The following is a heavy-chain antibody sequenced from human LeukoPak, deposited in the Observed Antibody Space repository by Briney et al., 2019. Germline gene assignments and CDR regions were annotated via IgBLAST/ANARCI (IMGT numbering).Heavy chain of an antibody. CDR1: GVSISSYY. D-gene: IGHD5-18*01. CDR2: IYYSGST. V-gene: IGHV4-59*01. J-gene: IGHJ4*02. Sequence: PSETLSLTCTVSGVSISSYYWSWIRQPPGKGLEWIGYIYYSGSTNYNPSLKSRVTISVDTSKNQFSLKLSSVTAADTAVYYCAGGSDLHTAMVTRFDYWGQGTLVTVSS. CDR3: AGGSDLHTAMVTRFDY.